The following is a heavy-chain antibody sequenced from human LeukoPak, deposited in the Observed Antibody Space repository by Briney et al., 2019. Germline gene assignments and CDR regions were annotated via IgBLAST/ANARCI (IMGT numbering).Heavy chain of an antibody. V-gene: IGHV4-30-2*01. J-gene: IGHJ4*02. Sequence: SETLSLTCTVSGGSISSGGYYWSWIRQPPGKGLEWIGYIYHSGSTYYNPSLKSRVTISVDRSKNQLSLKLSSVTAADTAVYYCARDSSGYPYYFDYWGQGTLVTVSS. CDR1: GGSISSGGYY. CDR2: IYHSGST. CDR3: ARDSSGYPYYFDY. D-gene: IGHD3-22*01.